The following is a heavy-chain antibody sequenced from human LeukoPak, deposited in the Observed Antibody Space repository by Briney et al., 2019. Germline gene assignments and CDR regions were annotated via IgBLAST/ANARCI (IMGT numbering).Heavy chain of an antibody. V-gene: IGHV3-11*04. J-gene: IGHJ3*02. Sequence: GGSLRLSCAASGFTFSDYYMSWIRQAPGKGLEWVSYISSSGSTIYYADSVKGRFTISRDNAKNSLYLQMNSLRAEDTAVYYCARDPAYCGGDCYSGAFDIWGQGTMVTVSS. CDR2: ISSSGSTI. D-gene: IGHD2-21*02. CDR1: GFTFSDYY. CDR3: ARDPAYCGGDCYSGAFDI.